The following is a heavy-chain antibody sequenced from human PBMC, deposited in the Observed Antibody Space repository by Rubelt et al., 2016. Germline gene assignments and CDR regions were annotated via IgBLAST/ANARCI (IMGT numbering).Heavy chain of an antibody. Sequence: SSYGMHWVRQAPGKGLEWVAVISYDGSNKYYADSVKGRFTISRDNSKNTLYLQMNSLRAEDTAVYYCIYRHLSDGLDVWGQGTTVTASS. D-gene: IGHD3-3*02. CDR1: SSYG. CDR3: IYRHLSDGLDV. CDR2: ISYDGSNK. V-gene: IGHV3-30*03. J-gene: IGHJ6*02.